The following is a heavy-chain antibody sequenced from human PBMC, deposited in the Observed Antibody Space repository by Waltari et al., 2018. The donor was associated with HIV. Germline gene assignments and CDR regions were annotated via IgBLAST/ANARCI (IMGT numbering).Heavy chain of an antibody. Sequence: DVQLVESGGGLVQPAGSLGLSCEASGLTPFNFDMYWVRRGPGAGLAWVSYNSATGHNIYYADSVQGRFTMSRDNVRNILHLRIDDLRVDDTATYYCVRGGAAWSAGGFQVAQPGPWGQGALVTVSS. J-gene: IGHJ5*02. CDR1: GLTPFNFD. CDR2: NSATGHNI. V-gene: IGHV3-48*03. D-gene: IGHD2-15*01. CDR3: VRGGAAWSAGGFQVAQPGP.